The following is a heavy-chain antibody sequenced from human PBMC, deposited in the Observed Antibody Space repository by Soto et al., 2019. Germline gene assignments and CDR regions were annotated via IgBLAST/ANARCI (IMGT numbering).Heavy chain of an antibody. CDR2: MNPNSGNT. V-gene: IGHV1-8*01. D-gene: IGHD2-15*01. Sequence: ASVKVSCKASGYTFTSYDINWVRQATGQGLEWMGWMNPNSGNTGYAQKFQGRVTMTRNTSISTAYMELSSLRSEDTAVYYCARGLGYCSGGSCTVYFDYWGQGTLVTVSS. CDR3: ARGLGYCSGGSCTVYFDY. CDR1: GYTFTSYD. J-gene: IGHJ4*02.